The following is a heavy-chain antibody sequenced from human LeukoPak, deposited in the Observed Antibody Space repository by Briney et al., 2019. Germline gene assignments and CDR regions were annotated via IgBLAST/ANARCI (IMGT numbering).Heavy chain of an antibody. V-gene: IGHV3-21*01. J-gene: IGHJ3*02. CDR1: GFTFSSYS. D-gene: IGHD5-18*01. Sequence: GGSLRLSCAASGFTFSSYSMNWVSQAPGKGLEWVSSISSSSSYIYYADSVKGRFTISRDNAKNSLYLQMNSLRAEDTAVYYCASRYSYGPQDAFDIWGQGTMVTVSS. CDR2: ISSSSSYI. CDR3: ASRYSYGPQDAFDI.